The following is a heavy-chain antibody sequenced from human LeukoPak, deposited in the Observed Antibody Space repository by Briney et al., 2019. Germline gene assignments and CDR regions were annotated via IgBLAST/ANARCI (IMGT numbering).Heavy chain of an antibody. CDR3: ARPTSSGWYSH. CDR2: ITGSSRTK. D-gene: IGHD6-19*01. CDR1: GFIFSNYD. Sequence: GGSLRLSCAASGFIFSNYDMNSVRQAPGKGLEWVSYITGSSRTKSYADSVKGRFTISRDNVENSVYLQMNSLRAEDTAVYYCARPTSSGWYSHWGQGTMVTVSS. V-gene: IGHV3-48*01. J-gene: IGHJ3*01.